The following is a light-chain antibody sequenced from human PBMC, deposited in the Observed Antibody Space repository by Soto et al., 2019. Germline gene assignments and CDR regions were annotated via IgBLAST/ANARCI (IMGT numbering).Light chain of an antibody. J-gene: IGKJ1*01. Sequence: AIRMTQSPSSLSASTGDRVTITCRASQGISSYLAWYQQKPGKAPKLLIYAASTLQSGVPSRFSGSGSETEFTLTIGGLQPGDSATYYCQQYNSYSPTFGQGTKVDIK. V-gene: IGKV1-8*01. CDR3: QQYNSYSPT. CDR2: AAS. CDR1: QGISSY.